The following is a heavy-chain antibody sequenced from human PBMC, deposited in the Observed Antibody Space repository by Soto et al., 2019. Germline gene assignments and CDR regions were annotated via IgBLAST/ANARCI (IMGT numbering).Heavy chain of an antibody. CDR1: GFTFSDHF. D-gene: IGHD2-15*01. CDR3: ARIQCSGGSCYPSQYGMDV. CDR2: TASRAESYTT. J-gene: IGHJ6*02. Sequence: PGGSLRLSCAASGFTFSDHFMDWVRQAPGKGLEWVGRTASRAESYTTGYAASVKGRFTISRDDSKNSLYLQMNSLKTEDTAVYYCARIQCSGGSCYPSQYGMDVWGQGTTVTVSS. V-gene: IGHV3-72*01.